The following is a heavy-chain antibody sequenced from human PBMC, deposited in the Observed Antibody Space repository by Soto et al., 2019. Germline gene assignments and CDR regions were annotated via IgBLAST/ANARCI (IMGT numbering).Heavy chain of an antibody. CDR1: GFTVSSTY. Sequence: PGGSLRLSCAASGFTVSSTYMSWVRQAPGKGLEWVSIIYSGGSTFYADSVKGRFAISRDNSKNTVYLQMNSLRAEDTAVYYCARGVPITPGTFDYRGQGTLVTVSS. D-gene: IGHD5-12*01. J-gene: IGHJ4*02. CDR3: ARGVPITPGTFDY. V-gene: IGHV3-53*01. CDR2: IYSGGST.